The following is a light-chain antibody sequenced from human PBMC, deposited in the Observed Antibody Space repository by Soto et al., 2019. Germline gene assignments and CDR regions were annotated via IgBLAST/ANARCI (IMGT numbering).Light chain of an antibody. CDR1: QSVSSN. V-gene: IGKV3-15*01. J-gene: IGKJ1*01. Sequence: EIVLTQSPGTLSLSPGERATLSCRASQSVSSNLAWYQQKPGQAPRLLIYGASNRATGIPARFSGSGSGTEFTLTISRLQSEDFAVYYCQKYNNWPPWTFGQGTKVDIK. CDR3: QKYNNWPPWT. CDR2: GAS.